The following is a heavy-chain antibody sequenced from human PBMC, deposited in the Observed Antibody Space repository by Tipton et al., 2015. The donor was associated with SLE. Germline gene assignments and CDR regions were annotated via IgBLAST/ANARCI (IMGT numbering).Heavy chain of an antibody. J-gene: IGHJ3*02. D-gene: IGHD1-26*01. CDR2: ISYDESNK. Sequence: SLRLSCAASGFTFRSYGMHWVRQAPGKGLEWVAVISYDESNKYYADSVKGRFIISRDNFKSTLYLQMNSLRAEDTAVYYCAKDLKEWELPNDAFDIWGQGLMVSVSS. V-gene: IGHV3-30*18. CDR3: AKDLKEWELPNDAFDI. CDR1: GFTFRSYG.